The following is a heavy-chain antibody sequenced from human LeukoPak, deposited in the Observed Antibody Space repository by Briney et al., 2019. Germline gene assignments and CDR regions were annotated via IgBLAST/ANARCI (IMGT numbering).Heavy chain of an antibody. CDR3: AKDIVAPGLFFDY. D-gene: IGHD5-12*01. Sequence: GGSLRLSCAASGFTLSDYYMGWVRQAPGKGLEWVSYISPNSGSTIYYADSVKGRFTISRDNAKNSLYLQMNSLSAEDTAVYYCAKDIVAPGLFFDYWGQGTLVTVSS. CDR2: ISPNSGSTI. J-gene: IGHJ4*02. V-gene: IGHV3-11*01. CDR1: GFTLSDYY.